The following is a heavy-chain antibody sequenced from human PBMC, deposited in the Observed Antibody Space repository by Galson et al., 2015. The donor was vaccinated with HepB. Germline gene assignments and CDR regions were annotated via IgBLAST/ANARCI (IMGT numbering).Heavy chain of an antibody. V-gene: IGHV3-30*04. CDR1: GFTFSSYA. CDR3: ARDPAYYYGSGSYWFDP. D-gene: IGHD3-10*01. CDR2: ISYDGSNK. J-gene: IGHJ5*02. Sequence: SLRLSCAASGFTFSSYAMHWVRQAPGKGLEWVAVISYDGSNKYYADSVKGRFTISRDNSKNTLYLQMNSLRAEDTAVYYCARDPAYYYGSGSYWFDPWGQGTLVTVSS.